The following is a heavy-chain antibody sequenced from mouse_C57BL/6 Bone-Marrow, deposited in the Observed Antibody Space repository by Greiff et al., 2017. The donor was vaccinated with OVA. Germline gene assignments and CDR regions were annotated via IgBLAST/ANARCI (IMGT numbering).Heavy chain of an antibody. CDR3: AKDYGSSHWYFDV. Sequence: VQLQQSGPELVKPGASVKLSCKASGYAFSRSWMNWVKQRPGKGLEWIGRISPGGGYTNYNGKFECKATLTADKSSSTVYMQLSSLTSEDSAVYFCAKDYGSSHWYFDVWGTGTTVTVAS. CDR1: GYAFSRSW. V-gene: IGHV1-82*01. CDR2: ISPGGGYT. D-gene: IGHD1-1*01. J-gene: IGHJ1*03.